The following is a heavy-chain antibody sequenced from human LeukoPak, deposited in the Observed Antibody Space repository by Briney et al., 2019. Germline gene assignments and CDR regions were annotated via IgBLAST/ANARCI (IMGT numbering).Heavy chain of an antibody. J-gene: IGHJ1*01. CDR1: GFTFSSYA. V-gene: IGHV3-30*18. D-gene: IGHD3-10*01. Sequence: PGGSLRLSCAASGFTFSSYAMHWVRQAPGKGLEWVAVISYDGTNKYYADSVKDRFTISRDNSKNTLSVEINSLRPEDTAIYYRSQPRSPLHIWFGELQHWAQGTLVSVSS. CDR2: ISYDGTNK. CDR3: SQPRSPLHIWFGELQH.